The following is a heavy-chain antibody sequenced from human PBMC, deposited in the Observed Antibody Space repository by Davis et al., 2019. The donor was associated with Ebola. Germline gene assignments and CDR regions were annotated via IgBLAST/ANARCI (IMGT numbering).Heavy chain of an antibody. D-gene: IGHD3-3*01. CDR1: GFTFSSYG. J-gene: IGHJ4*02. Sequence: PGGSLRLSCAASGFTFSSYGMHWVRQAPGKGLEWVAVIWYDGSNKYYADSVKGRFTISRDNSKNTLYLQMNSLRAEDTAVYYCAIGKDEWLSTEPFDYWGQGTLVTVSS. CDR2: IWYDGSNK. V-gene: IGHV3-33*01. CDR3: AIGKDEWLSTEPFDY.